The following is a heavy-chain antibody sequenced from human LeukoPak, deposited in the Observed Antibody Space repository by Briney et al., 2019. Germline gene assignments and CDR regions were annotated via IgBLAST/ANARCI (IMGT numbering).Heavy chain of an antibody. CDR1: GYTFTGYY. D-gene: IGHD3-22*01. J-gene: IGHJ4*02. V-gene: IGHV1-2*02. CDR3: ARAQNYYDSSGYYFAFDY. Sequence: ASVKVSCKASGYTFTGYYMHWVRQAPGQGLEWMGWINPNSGGTNYAQKFQGRVTMTRDTSISTAYMELSRLRSEDTAVYYCARAQNYYDSSGYYFAFDYWGQGTLVTVSS. CDR2: INPNSGGT.